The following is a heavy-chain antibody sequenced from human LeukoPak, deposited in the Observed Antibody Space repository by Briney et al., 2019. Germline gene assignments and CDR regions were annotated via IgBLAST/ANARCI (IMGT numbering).Heavy chain of an antibody. J-gene: IGHJ4*02. V-gene: IGHV3-23*01. CDR2: IDPSGGST. CDR1: GFTFSSYA. D-gene: IGHD2-8*01. CDR3: AKFLVTVVMGFDY. Sequence: GGSLRLSCAASGFTFSSYAMSWVRQTPGKGLEWVSGIDPSGGSTYYADSVKGRFTISRDNSKNTLYLQMNSLRAEDTAVYYCAKFLVTVVMGFDYWGQGTLVTVSS.